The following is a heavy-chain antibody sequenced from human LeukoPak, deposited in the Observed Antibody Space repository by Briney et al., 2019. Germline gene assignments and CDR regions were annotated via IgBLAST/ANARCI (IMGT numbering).Heavy chain of an antibody. CDR3: GSPIVVVVAATLMDV. D-gene: IGHD2-15*01. J-gene: IGHJ6*04. Sequence: GGTLRLSCAASGFTFSSYGMSWVRQAPGKGLEWVSAISGSGGSTYYADSVKGRFTISRDNSKNTLYLQMNSLRAEDTAVYYCGSPIVVVVAATLMDVWGKGTTVTVSS. CDR2: ISGSGGST. V-gene: IGHV3-23*01. CDR1: GFTFSSYG.